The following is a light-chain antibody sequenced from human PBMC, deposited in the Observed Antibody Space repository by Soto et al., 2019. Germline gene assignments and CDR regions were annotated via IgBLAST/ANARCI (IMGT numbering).Light chain of an antibody. J-gene: IGLJ3*02. V-gene: IGLV1-51*02. CDR2: ENN. Sequence: QSVLTQPPSVSAAPGQKVTISCSGSSSNIGNNYVSWYQQLPGTAPKLLIYENNKRPSGIPDRFSGSKSGTSATLGITGLQTGDEADYYCGTRDSSPWVFGGGTQLTVL. CDR3: GTRDSSPWV. CDR1: SSNIGNNY.